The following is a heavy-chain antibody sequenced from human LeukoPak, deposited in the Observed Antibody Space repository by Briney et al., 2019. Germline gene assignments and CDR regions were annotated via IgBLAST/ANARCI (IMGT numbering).Heavy chain of an antibody. D-gene: IGHD3-3*01. Sequence: SETLSLTCAVYGGSFSGYYWSWIRQPPGKGLEWIGEINHSGSTNYNPSLKSRVTISVDTSKNQFSLKLSSVTAADTAVYYCARGRVDDFWSGYSTGGDYFDYWGQGTLVTVSS. CDR2: INHSGST. CDR3: ARGRVDDFWSGYSTGGDYFDY. CDR1: GGSFSGYY. J-gene: IGHJ4*02. V-gene: IGHV4-34*01.